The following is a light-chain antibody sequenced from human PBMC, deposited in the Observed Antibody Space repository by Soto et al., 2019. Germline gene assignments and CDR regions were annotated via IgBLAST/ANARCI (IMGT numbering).Light chain of an antibody. CDR3: SSYTSSSTVV. J-gene: IGLJ2*01. V-gene: IGLV2-14*01. CDR1: SSDVGRYNY. CDR2: EVS. Sequence: QSALTQPDSVSGSPGQSIAISCTGTSSDVGRYNYVSWYQQHPGKAPKLMIYEVSNRPSGVSNRFSGSKSGNTASLTISGLQAEDEADYYCSSYTSSSTVVFGGGTQLTVL.